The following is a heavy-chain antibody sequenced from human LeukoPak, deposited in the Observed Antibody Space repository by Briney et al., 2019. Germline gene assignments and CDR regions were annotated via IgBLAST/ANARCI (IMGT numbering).Heavy chain of an antibody. Sequence: PGGSLRLSCAASGFSFSGSWMHWGRQAPAKGLVWVSRINSDGSTTTYADSVQGRFTISRDNAKNTLYLQMNSLRAEDTAVYYCARAPSSSWSDAFDIWGQGTMVTVSS. CDR1: GFSFSGSW. D-gene: IGHD6-13*01. CDR3: ARAPSSSWSDAFDI. CDR2: INSDGSTT. J-gene: IGHJ3*02. V-gene: IGHV3-74*03.